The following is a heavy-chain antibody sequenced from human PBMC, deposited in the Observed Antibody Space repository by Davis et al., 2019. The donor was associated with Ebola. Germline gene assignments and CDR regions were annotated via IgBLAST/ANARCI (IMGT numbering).Heavy chain of an antibody. CDR2: VYYSGTT. CDR1: GDSINSGTYF. J-gene: IGHJ5*02. Sequence: GSLRLSCSVSGDSINSGTYFWGWIRQPPGKGLEWVGTVYYSGTTYYNPSLKSRLTISVDTSRNQFSLNLRSVTATDTAVYYCARQTYSGSGSGFDPWGLGTLVTVSS. CDR3: ARQTYSGSGSGFDP. V-gene: IGHV4-39*01. D-gene: IGHD3-10*01.